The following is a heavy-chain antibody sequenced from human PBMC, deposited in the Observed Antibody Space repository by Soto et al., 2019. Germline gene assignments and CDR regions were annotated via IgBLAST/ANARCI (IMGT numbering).Heavy chain of an antibody. Sequence: SVKVSCKASGGTFSSYAISWVRQAPGQGLEWMGGIIPIFGTANYAQKFQGRVTITADESTSTAYMELSSLRSEDTAVYYCARVRQQWLSPGGYDYWGQGTLVTVSS. CDR1: GGTFSSYA. CDR2: IIPIFGTA. V-gene: IGHV1-69*13. CDR3: ARVRQQWLSPGGYDY. J-gene: IGHJ4*02. D-gene: IGHD6-19*01.